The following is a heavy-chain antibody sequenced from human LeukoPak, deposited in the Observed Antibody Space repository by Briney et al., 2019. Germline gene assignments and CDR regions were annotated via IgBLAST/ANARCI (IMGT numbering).Heavy chain of an antibody. Sequence: SETLSLTCTISGGSISGSTYYWGWIRQTPGKGLEWIGNIYYSGSTYYNPSLKSRVTISVDTTRNQFSLKLNSVTAADTAMYYCVRDKSLSGDAFDIWGQGTMVTVSS. V-gene: IGHV4-39*07. D-gene: IGHD3-16*02. CDR3: VRDKSLSGDAFDI. J-gene: IGHJ3*02. CDR1: GGSISGSTYY. CDR2: IYYSGST.